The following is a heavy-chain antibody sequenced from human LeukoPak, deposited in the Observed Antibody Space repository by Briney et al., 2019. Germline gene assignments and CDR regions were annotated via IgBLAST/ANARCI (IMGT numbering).Heavy chain of an antibody. CDR2: ISSSGSTI. Sequence: GGSLRLSCTVSRFTFSGYEMNWVRQAPGKGLEWVSYISSSGSTIFYADSVKGRFTISRDNAKNSLYLQMNSLRAEDTAVYYCARFRPRTYYYDSSGQGTFDYWGQGTLVTVSS. V-gene: IGHV3-48*03. CDR3: ARFRPRTYYYDSSGQGTFDY. J-gene: IGHJ4*02. D-gene: IGHD3-22*01. CDR1: RFTFSGYE.